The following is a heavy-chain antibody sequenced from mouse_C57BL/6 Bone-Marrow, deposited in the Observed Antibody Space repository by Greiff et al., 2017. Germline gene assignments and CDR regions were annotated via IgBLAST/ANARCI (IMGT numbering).Heavy chain of an antibody. D-gene: IGHD2-4*01. J-gene: IGHJ3*01. V-gene: IGHV1-55*01. CDR1: GYTFTSYW. CDR2: IYPGSGST. Sequence: QVQLQQPGAELVKPGASVKMSCKASGYTFTSYWITWVKQRPGQGLEWIGDIYPGSGSTNYNETFKSKATLTVDTSSSTAYMQLSSLTSEDSAVYYCASIYYEYDGAWFAYWGQGTLVTVSA. CDR3: ASIYYEYDGAWFAY.